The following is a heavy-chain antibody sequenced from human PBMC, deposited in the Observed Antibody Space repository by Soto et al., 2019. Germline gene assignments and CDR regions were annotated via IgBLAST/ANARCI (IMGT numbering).Heavy chain of an antibody. CDR1: GGSFIGYY. V-gene: IGHV4-34*01. J-gene: IGHJ4*02. D-gene: IGHD3-9*01. CDR2: INHSGST. CDR3: ARTGEIRYSLQGFDY. Sequence: SETLSLTCAVYGGSFIGYYSSWIRQPPGKGLEWIGEINHSGSTNYNPSLKSRVTISVDTSKNQFSMKLSSVTAADTAVYYCARTGEIRYSLQGFDYWGQGTLVTVSS.